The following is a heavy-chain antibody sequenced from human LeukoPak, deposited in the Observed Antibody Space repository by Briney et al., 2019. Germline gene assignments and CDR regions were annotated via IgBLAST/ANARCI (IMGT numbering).Heavy chain of an antibody. CDR2: ISHDGYRT. CDR3: ARGIPFLEWLSYFDY. V-gene: IGHV3-21*01. Sequence: GGSLRLSCAASGFTFSSYAMSWVRQAPGKGLECVSSISHDGYRTYYADSVKGRFTISRDNAKNSLYLQMNSLRAEDTAVYYCARGIPFLEWLSYFDYWGQGTLVTVSS. CDR1: GFTFSSYA. J-gene: IGHJ4*02. D-gene: IGHD3-3*01.